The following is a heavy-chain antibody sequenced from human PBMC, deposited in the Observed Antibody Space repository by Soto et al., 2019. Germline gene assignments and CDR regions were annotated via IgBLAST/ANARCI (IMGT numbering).Heavy chain of an antibody. Sequence: QVQLVESGGGVVQPGRSLRLSCAASGFTFSSYGMHWVRQAPGKGLEWVAVIWYDGSNKYYADSVKGRFTISRDNSKNTLYLQMNSLRAEDTAVYYCARDQWQHLVFGGTQYYYYGMDVWGQGTTVTVSS. J-gene: IGHJ6*02. CDR1: GFTFSSYG. D-gene: IGHD3-16*01. CDR3: ARDQWQHLVFGGTQYYYYGMDV. CDR2: IWYDGSNK. V-gene: IGHV3-33*01.